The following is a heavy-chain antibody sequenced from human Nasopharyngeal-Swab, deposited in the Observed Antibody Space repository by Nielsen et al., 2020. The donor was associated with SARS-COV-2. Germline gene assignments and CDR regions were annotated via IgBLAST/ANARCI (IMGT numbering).Heavy chain of an antibody. D-gene: IGHD2-15*01. J-gene: IGHJ4*02. Sequence: GESLKISCSASGFTFSNCIMHWVHQAPGKGLEYVSVINLDSIGDYAASVKGRFTISRDNFRNTVYLEMSSLRPEDTAVYYCVREGYSSGRAPALDHWGQGTLVTVSS. V-gene: IGHV3-64D*06. CDR3: VREGYSSGRAPALDH. CDR2: INLDSIG. CDR1: GFTFSNCI.